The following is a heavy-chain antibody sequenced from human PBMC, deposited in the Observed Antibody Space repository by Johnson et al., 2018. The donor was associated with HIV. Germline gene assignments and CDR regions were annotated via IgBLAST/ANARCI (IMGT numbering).Heavy chain of an antibody. CDR2: ISWNSGSI. CDR3: ARGRGYYRFDAFDI. CDR1: GFTFDDYA. J-gene: IGHJ3*02. D-gene: IGHD3-22*01. Sequence: VQLVESGGGLVQPGRSLRLSCAASGFTFDDYAMHWVRQAPGKGLEWVSGISWNSGSIGYADSVKGRFTISRDSAKSTLYLQMNSLRAEDTAVYYCARGRGYYRFDAFDIWGQGTMVTVSS. V-gene: IGHV3-9*01.